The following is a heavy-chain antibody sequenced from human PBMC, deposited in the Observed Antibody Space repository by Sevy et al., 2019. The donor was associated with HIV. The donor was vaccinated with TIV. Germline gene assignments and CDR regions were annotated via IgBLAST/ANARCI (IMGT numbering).Heavy chain of an antibody. D-gene: IGHD7-27*01. CDR3: AKTLGAIASPFDY. V-gene: IGHV3-23*01. Sequence: GALKISCAASGFSFNTYAMTWVRQAPGKGLEWVSVISNSGDRTYYADSVKGRFTISRDNSKNTLYLQMISLRAEDTAVYYCAKTLGAIASPFDYRGQGTLVTVSS. CDR2: ISNSGDRT. CDR1: GFSFNTYA. J-gene: IGHJ4*02.